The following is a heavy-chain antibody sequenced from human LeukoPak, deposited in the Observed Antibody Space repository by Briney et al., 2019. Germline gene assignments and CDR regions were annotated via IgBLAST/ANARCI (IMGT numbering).Heavy chain of an antibody. Sequence: PGGSLRLSCAVSGITLSNYGMSWVRQAPGKGLEWVAGISDSGGRTNYADSVKGRFTISRDNPKNTLYLQMSSLRAEDTAVYFCVRDGDDFNFDYWGQGSLVTVSS. CDR3: VRDGDDFNFDY. CDR1: GITLSNYG. CDR2: ISDSGGRT. J-gene: IGHJ4*02. V-gene: IGHV3-23*01. D-gene: IGHD5-24*01.